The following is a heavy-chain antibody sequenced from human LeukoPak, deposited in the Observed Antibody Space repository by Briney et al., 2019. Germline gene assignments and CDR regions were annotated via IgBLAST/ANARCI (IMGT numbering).Heavy chain of an antibody. CDR2: INPNSGGT. D-gene: IGHD4-17*01. V-gene: IGHV1-2*02. Sequence: GASVKVSCKASGYTFTGYYMHWVRQPPGQGLEWMGWINPNSGGTNYAQKFQGRVTMTRDTSISTAYMELSRLRSDDTAVYYCARDVLDYGDYGGLRFDYWGQGTLVTVSS. CDR3: ARDVLDYGDYGGLRFDY. CDR1: GYTFTGYY. J-gene: IGHJ4*02.